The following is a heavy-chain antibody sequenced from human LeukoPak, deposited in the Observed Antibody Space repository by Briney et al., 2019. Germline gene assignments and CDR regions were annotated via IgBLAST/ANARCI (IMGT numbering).Heavy chain of an antibody. CDR3: ARGPRIAAAGPLYYFDY. V-gene: IGHV1-3*03. D-gene: IGHD6-13*01. CDR2: INAGNGNT. J-gene: IGHJ4*02. Sequence: ASVKVSCKASGYTFTSYGINWVRQAPGQRLEWMGWINAGNGNTKYSQEFQGRVTITRDTSASTAYMELSSLRSEDMAVYYCARGPRIAAAGPLYYFDYWGQGTLVTVSS. CDR1: GYTFTSYG.